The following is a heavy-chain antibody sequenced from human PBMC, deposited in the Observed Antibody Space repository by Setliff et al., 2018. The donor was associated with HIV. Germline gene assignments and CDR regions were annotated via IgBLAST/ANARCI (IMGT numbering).Heavy chain of an antibody. V-gene: IGHV3-30*02. CDR1: GFIFSDYA. Sequence: GGSLRLSCAASGFIFSDYAMHWVRQAPGKGLEWVAHIRFDGNREYYADSVKGRFTISRDNSKNTVYLEMNSLRAGDTAVYYCANREVRGVIGHWGQGTLVTVSS. J-gene: IGHJ4*02. CDR2: IRFDGNRE. CDR3: ANREVRGVIGH. D-gene: IGHD3-10*01.